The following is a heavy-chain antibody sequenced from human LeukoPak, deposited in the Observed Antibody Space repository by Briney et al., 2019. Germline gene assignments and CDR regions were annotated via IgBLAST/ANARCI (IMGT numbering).Heavy chain of an antibody. D-gene: IGHD3-22*01. CDR3: ARFAYGSDYFPGHY. V-gene: IGHV5-51*01. CDR1: GXSFANYW. J-gene: IGHJ4*02. CDR2: IYPGDSDT. Sequence: GESLKISCKGSGXSFANYWIGWVRQMPGKGLEWMGIIYPGDSDTRYSPSFQGQVTVSADKSISTAYLQWSSLKASDTAMYYCARFAYGSDYFPGHYWGQGTLVTVSS.